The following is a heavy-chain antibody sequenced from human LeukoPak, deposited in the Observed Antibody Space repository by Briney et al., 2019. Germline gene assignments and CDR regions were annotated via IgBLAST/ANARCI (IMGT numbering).Heavy chain of an antibody. J-gene: IGHJ2*01. Sequence: SETLSLTCTVSGGSISSYYWSWIRQPPGKGLEYIGYIYYSGNTNSNPSLNSRVTISVDTSKNQFSLKLSSVTAADTAVYYCARRGSGASLEYYFDLWGRGTLVTISS. CDR1: GGSISSYY. V-gene: IGHV4-59*08. CDR3: ARRGSGASLEYYFDL. CDR2: IYYSGNT. D-gene: IGHD1-14*01.